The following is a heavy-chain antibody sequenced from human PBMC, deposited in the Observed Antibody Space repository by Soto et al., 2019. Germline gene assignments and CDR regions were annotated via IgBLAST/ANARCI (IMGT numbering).Heavy chain of an antibody. CDR2: IYCSGST. V-gene: IGHV4-61*01. J-gene: IGHJ6*02. Sequence: PSETLSLPCTVSGGSVSSGSYYWSWIRQPPGKGLEWIGYIYCSGSTNSNPSLKSRVTISVDTSKNQFSMKLSSVTAADTAVYYCARDNMVRGVIPYGMDVWGQGTTVTVSS. CDR1: GGSVSSGSYY. D-gene: IGHD3-10*01. CDR3: ARDNMVRGVIPYGMDV.